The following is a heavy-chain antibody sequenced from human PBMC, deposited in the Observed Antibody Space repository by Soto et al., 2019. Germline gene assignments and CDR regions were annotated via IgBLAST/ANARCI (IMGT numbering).Heavy chain of an antibody. J-gene: IGHJ2*01. V-gene: IGHV4-4*07. D-gene: IGHD2-8*01. Sequence: SETPSLTCAISGDSIGNFYWSWIRQPAGKGLESLGRLSASGRTNYSPSLQSRVTMSLDRSKNRFSLRLTSVSAADTAVYFCARGMGRYFDLWGRGTLVTVSS. CDR3: ARGMGRYFDL. CDR2: LSASGRT. CDR1: GDSIGNFY.